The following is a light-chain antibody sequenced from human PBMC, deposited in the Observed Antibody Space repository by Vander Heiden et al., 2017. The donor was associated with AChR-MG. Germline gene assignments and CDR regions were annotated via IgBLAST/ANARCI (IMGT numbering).Light chain of an antibody. CDR2: KDS. J-gene: IGLJ2*01. CDR3: QSADSSGTYPV. CDR1: ALPKQY. V-gene: IGLV3-25*03. Sequence: SYELTPPPSVSVSAGQTARITCSGDALPKQYAYWYQQKPGQAPVLVIYKDSERPSGIPERFSGSSSGTTVTLTISGVQAEDEADYYCQSADSSGTYPVFGGGTKLTVL.